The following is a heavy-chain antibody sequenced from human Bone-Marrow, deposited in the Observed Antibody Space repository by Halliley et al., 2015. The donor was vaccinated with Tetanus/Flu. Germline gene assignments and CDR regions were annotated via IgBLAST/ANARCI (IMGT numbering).Heavy chain of an antibody. V-gene: IGHV4-30-2*05. D-gene: IGHD2-2*01. Sequence: SGKTHYNPSPKSRVSISGDTSKNQFSLKLNSVTAADSAIYYCARGYCSSSSCQKPYYYFGMDDWGRGTTVTVSS. J-gene: IGHJ6*02. CDR3: ARGYCSSSSCQKPYYYFGMDD. CDR2: SGKT.